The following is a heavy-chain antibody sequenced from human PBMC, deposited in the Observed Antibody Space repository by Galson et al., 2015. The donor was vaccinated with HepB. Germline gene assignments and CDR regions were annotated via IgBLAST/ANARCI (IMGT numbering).Heavy chain of an antibody. D-gene: IGHD2-21*01. CDR2: ISSNGGST. CDR1: GFTFSSYA. J-gene: IGHJ4*02. CDR3: VKNGRICGGDCYSTLWGDY. V-gene: IGHV3-64D*06. Sequence: SLRPSCAASGFTFSSYAMHWVRQAPGKGLEYVSAISSNGGSTYYADSVKGRFTISRDNSKNTLYLQMSSLRAEDTAVYYCVKNGRICGGDCYSTLWGDYWGQGTLVTVSS.